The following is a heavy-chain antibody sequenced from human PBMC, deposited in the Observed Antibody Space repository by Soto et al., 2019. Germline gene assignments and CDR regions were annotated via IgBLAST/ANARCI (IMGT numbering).Heavy chain of an antibody. J-gene: IGHJ6*02. CDR2: INAGNGNT. Sequence: GASVKVSCKASGYTFTSYAMHWVRQAPGQRLEWMGWINAGNGNTKYSQKFQGRVTITRDTSASTAYMELSSLRSEDTAVYYCARTYASLRFLEWLPLYYYGMDVWGQGTTVTVSS. CDR1: GYTFTSYA. CDR3: ARTYASLRFLEWLPLYYYGMDV. V-gene: IGHV1-3*01. D-gene: IGHD3-3*01.